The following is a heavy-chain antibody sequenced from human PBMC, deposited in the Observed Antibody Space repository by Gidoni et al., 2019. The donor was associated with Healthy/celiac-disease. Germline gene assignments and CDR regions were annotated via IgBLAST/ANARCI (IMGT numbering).Heavy chain of an antibody. CDR1: GFTLSDYD. CDR3: ARGGKYHVY. CDR2: ITASSSYT. D-gene: IGHD1-26*01. Sequence: QVHLMESGGGLVKHGGSLSVSCVAYGFTLSDYDMTWIRQAPGKGLELWSNITASSSYTKCADAVKGRFTISRDNAKNSLYLQMNSLRVEDTAIYYCARGGKYHVYWGQGTLVTVSS. V-gene: IGHV3-11*05. J-gene: IGHJ4*02.